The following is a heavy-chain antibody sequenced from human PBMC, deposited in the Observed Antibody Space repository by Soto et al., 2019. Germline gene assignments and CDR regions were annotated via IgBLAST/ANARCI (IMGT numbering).Heavy chain of an antibody. Sequence: QVQLVQSGAEVKKPGSSVKVSCKASGGTFSSYAISWVRQAPGQGLEWMGGIIPIFGTANYAQKFQGRVTITADKSTSTAYMELSSMRSEDTAVYYCARDVLAARLVYGFDPWGQGSLVTVSS. CDR2: IIPIFGTA. V-gene: IGHV1-69*06. CDR1: GGTFSSYA. CDR3: ARDVLAARLVYGFDP. D-gene: IGHD6-6*01. J-gene: IGHJ5*02.